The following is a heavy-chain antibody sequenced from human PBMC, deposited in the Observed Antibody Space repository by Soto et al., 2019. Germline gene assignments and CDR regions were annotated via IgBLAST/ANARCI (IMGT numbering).Heavy chain of an antibody. CDR1: GFTFDDYT. CDR3: AKGPGSTNELDY. D-gene: IGHD2-2*01. V-gene: IGHV3-43*01. CDR2: ISWDGGST. J-gene: IGHJ4*02. Sequence: GGSLRLSCAASGFTFDDYTMHWVRQAPGKGLEWVSLISWDGGSTYYADSVKGRFTISRDNSKNSLYLQMNSLRTEDTALYYCAKGPGSTNELDYWGQGTLVTVSS.